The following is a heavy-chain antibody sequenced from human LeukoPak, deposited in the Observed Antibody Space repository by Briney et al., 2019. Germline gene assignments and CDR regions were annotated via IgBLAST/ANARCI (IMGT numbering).Heavy chain of an antibody. CDR1: GGSISSSNW. CDR2: IYHSGST. J-gene: IGHJ6*02. V-gene: IGHV4-4*02. CDR3: ARDRAIFGLPCRYGMDV. Sequence: PSETLSLTCAVSGGSISSSNWWSWVRQPPGKGLEWIGEIYHSGSTNYNPSLKSRVTISVDTSKNQFSLKLSSVTAADTAVYYCARDRAIFGLPCRYGMDVWGQGTTVTVSS. D-gene: IGHD3/OR15-3a*01.